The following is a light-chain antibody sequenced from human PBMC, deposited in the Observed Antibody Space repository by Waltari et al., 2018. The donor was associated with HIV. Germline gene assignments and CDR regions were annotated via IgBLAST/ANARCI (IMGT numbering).Light chain of an antibody. CDR1: SSDVGCYKY. Sequence: QSALTQPDSVSGSPGQSITISCTGTSSDVGCYKYVSWYQQHPGKAPKLMIYDVSNRPSGVSNRYSGSKSGNTASLTISGLQAEDEADYYCSSYTSSSTYVFGTGTKVTVL. CDR2: DVS. V-gene: IGLV2-14*03. CDR3: SSYTSSSTYV. J-gene: IGLJ1*01.